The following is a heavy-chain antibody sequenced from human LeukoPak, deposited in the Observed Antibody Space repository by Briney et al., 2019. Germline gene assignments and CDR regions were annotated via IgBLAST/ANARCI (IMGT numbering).Heavy chain of an antibody. CDR2: IYYSGGT. Sequence: SETLSLTCAVSGGSISSSNWWSWVRQPPGKGLEWIGYIYYSGGTNYNPSLKSRLTISVDTSKNQFSLKLSSVTAADTAVYYCARYCSSISCYGYYFDYWGQGTLVTVSS. J-gene: IGHJ4*02. CDR1: GGSISSSNW. D-gene: IGHD2-2*01. CDR3: ARYCSSISCYGYYFDY. V-gene: IGHV4-4*02.